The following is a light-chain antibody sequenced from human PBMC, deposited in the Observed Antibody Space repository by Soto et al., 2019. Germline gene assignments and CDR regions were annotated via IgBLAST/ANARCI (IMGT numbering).Light chain of an antibody. J-gene: IGLJ1*01. CDR3: TSYAGSNNFFYV. CDR1: SSDVGGYNY. CDR2: EVS. V-gene: IGLV2-8*01. Sequence: QCALTQPPSASGAPGQSVTISCTGTSSDVGGYNYVSWYQQHPGKAPKLMIYEVSKRPSGVPDRFSGSKSGNTASLTVSGLQAEDEADYYCTSYAGSNNFFYVFGTGTKVTVL.